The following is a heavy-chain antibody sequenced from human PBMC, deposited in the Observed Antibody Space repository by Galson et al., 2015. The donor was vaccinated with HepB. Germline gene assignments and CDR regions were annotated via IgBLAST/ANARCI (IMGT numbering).Heavy chain of an antibody. Sequence: LVKPTQTLTLTRTFSGFSVSTSGVGVAWIRQSPGKGLEWIGEIDHTGRTNYNPSLKRRVTISADTSRTQFSLKLSSVTAADTAVYFCVRGFSLYFWTARPYFDHWGQGTLVTVSS. D-gene: IGHD3/OR15-3a*01. V-gene: IGHV4-39*07. CDR2: IDHTGRT. CDR3: VRGFSLYFWTARPYFDH. CDR1: GFSVSTSGV. J-gene: IGHJ4*02.